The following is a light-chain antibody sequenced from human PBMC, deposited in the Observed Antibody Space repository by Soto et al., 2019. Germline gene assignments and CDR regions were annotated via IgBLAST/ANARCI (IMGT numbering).Light chain of an antibody. CDR2: EVT. V-gene: IGLV2-14*01. J-gene: IGLJ2*01. CDR1: SSDVGGYNY. Sequence: QSALTQPASVSGSPGQSITISCTGTSSDVGGYNYVSWYQQYPGKAPKVMIYEVTNRPSGVSNRFSGSKSDNTASLTISGLQAEDEADYYCSSYTSSNTLIFGGGTKVTVL. CDR3: SSYTSSNTLI.